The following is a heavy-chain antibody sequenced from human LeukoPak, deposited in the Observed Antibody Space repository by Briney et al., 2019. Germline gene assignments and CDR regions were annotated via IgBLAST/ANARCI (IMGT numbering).Heavy chain of an antibody. V-gene: IGHV4-34*01. CDR2: INHSGST. J-gene: IGHJ5*02. CDR1: GGSLSGYH. CDR3: ARTRPYGSCWYHNLFHP. Sequence: SETLSLTCAVYGGSLSGYHWSWIRQPPGKGLEWIGEINHSGSTSYNPSLKSRVTISVDTSKNQFSLHLSSVTAADTAVYYCARTRPYGSCWYHNLFHPWGQGTLVTVSS. D-gene: IGHD6-19*01.